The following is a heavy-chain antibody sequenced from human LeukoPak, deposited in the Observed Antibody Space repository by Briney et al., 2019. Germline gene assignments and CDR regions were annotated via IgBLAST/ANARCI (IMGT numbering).Heavy chain of an antibody. CDR1: GFTFSNYW. CDR2: INSDGSST. J-gene: IGHJ4*02. Sequence: GGSLRLSCAASGFTFSNYWMHWVRQAPGKGLLWVSRINSDGSSTTYADSVEGRFTISRDNAKSTLYLQMSSLRAEDTAVYYCARDYCSAGSCVGLDYWGQGTQVTVSS. D-gene: IGHD2-15*01. CDR3: ARDYCSAGSCVGLDY. V-gene: IGHV3-74*01.